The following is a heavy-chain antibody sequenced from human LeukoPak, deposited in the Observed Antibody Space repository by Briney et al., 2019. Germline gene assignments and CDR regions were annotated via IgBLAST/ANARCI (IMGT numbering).Heavy chain of an antibody. V-gene: IGHV4-4*07. J-gene: IGHJ4*02. CDR2: IDSSGST. D-gene: IGHD4-23*01. CDR1: GGSINSYY. CDR3: ARGGKATVVTM. Sequence: SETLSLTCTVSGGSINSYYWSWIRQPAGKGLEWIGRIDSSGSTNYNPSLKGRVSMSVDTSKNQFSLKLTSVTAADTAVYYCARGGKATVVTMWGQGILVTVSS.